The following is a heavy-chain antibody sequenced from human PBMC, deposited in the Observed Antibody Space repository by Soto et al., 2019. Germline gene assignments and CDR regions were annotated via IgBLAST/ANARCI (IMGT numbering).Heavy chain of an antibody. J-gene: IGHJ6*02. CDR3: ARNRRDSSSWCSGRYYYYGMDV. Sequence: ASVKVSCKASGYTVTGYYMHWVRQAPGQGLEWMGWINPNSGGTNYAQKFQGWVTMTRDTSISTAYMELSRLRSDDTAVYYCARNRRDSSSWCSGRYYYYGMDVWGQGTTVTVSS. D-gene: IGHD6-13*01. CDR2: INPNSGGT. CDR1: GYTVTGYY. V-gene: IGHV1-2*04.